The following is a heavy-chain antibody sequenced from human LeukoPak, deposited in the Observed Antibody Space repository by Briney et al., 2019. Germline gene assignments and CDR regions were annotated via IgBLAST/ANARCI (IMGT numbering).Heavy chain of an antibody. CDR2: ISGSGGST. Sequence: GGSLRLSCAASGFTFSSYAMSWVRQAPEKGLEWVSAISGSGGSTYHADSVKGRFTISRDNSKNTLYLQMNSLRAEDTAVYYCAKDDTGSSAPFDYWGQGTLVTVSS. CDR1: GFTFSSYA. CDR3: AKDDTGSSAPFDY. V-gene: IGHV3-23*01. J-gene: IGHJ4*02. D-gene: IGHD6-6*01.